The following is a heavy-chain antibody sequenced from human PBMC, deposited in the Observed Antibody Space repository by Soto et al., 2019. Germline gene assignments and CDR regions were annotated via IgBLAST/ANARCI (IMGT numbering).Heavy chain of an antibody. CDR3: ARRSSSGGYYYYGMEV. Sequence: QVQLVQSGAEVKKPGSSVKVSCKVSGGTFSSYAISWVRQAPGQGLEWMGGIIPIVGTANYAQKFQGRVTITADESTSTAYMELSSLRSEDTAVYYCARRSSSGGYYYYGMEVWGQGTTVTVSS. CDR2: IIPIVGTA. J-gene: IGHJ6*02. V-gene: IGHV1-69*01. CDR1: GGTFSSYA. D-gene: IGHD6-6*01.